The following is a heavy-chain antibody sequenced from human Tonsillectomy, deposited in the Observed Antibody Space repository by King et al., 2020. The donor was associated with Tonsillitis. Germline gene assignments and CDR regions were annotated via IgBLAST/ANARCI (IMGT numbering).Heavy chain of an antibody. V-gene: IGHV3-9*01. CDR1: GFTFDDYA. Sequence: VQLVESGGGLVHPGRSLRLSCAASGFTFDDYAMHWVRQAPGKGLEWVSGISWNSGSIGYADSVKGRFTISRDNAKNSLYLQMNSLRAEDTALYYCAKAMNIVGATTGFDYWGQGTLVTVSS. CDR2: ISWNSGSI. D-gene: IGHD1-26*01. J-gene: IGHJ4*02. CDR3: AKAMNIVGATTGFDY.